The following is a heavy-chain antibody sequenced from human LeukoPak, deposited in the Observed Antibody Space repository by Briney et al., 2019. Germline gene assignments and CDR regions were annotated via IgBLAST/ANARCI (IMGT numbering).Heavy chain of an antibody. J-gene: IGHJ4*02. D-gene: IGHD5-24*01. Sequence: ASVKVSCKASGCTFNTYGISWVRQAPGQGLEWMGWIGTENAYTIYAEKFQGRVTLTTDTSTTTVHMELRSLRSDDTAVYYCARDRERGFDYWGQGSLVTVSS. CDR2: IGTENAYT. V-gene: IGHV1-18*01. CDR1: GCTFNTYG. CDR3: ARDRERGFDY.